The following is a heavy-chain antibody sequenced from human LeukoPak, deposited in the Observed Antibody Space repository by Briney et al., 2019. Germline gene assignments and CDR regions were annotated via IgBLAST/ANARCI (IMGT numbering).Heavy chain of an antibody. D-gene: IGHD5-18*01. CDR2: INHSGST. CDR1: GGSFSSYY. V-gene: IGHV4-34*01. Sequence: TSETLSLTCAVYGGSFSSYYWSWIRQPPGKGLEWIGEINHSGSTSYKPSLKSRVTISLDTSKNQFSLRLSSVTAADTAVYYCARAGGYGLIDYWGQGTMVTVSS. J-gene: IGHJ4*02. CDR3: ARAGGYGLIDY.